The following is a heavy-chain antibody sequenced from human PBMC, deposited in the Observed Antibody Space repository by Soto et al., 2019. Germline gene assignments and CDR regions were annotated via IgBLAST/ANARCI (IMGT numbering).Heavy chain of an antibody. Sequence: PGGSLSRSCAASGFAFRNYALDWVRQAPRTGREPVSPISPSLDATYYADSVKGRFTISRDDSKNPPYRQMNSLRAEDSAVYYCAKDRTLAARNCAYWGQGT. CDR2: ISPSLDAT. V-gene: IGHV3-23*01. J-gene: IGHJ4*02. CDR1: GFAFRNYA. CDR3: AKDRTLAARNCAY. D-gene: IGHD6-6*01.